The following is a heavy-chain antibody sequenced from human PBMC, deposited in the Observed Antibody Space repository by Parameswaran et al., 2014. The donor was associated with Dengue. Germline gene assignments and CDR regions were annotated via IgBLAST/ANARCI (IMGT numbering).Heavy chain of an antibody. V-gene: IGHV1-18*01. CDR3: VRAGDAFDI. Sequence: WVRQAPGQGLEWMAWISAYNGDTNYAQDFQGRVTLTTDTATSTAYMELRSLRSDDTAVYYCVRAGDAFDIWGQGTRVTVSS. CDR2: ISAYNGDT. J-gene: IGHJ3*02. D-gene: IGHD3-10*01.